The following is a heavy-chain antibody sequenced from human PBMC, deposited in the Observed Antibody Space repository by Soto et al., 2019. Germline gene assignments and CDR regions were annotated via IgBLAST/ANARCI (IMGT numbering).Heavy chain of an antibody. Sequence: QVQLVQSGAEVKKPGASVKVSCKASGYTFTSYGISWVRQAPGQGLEWMGWISAYNGNTNYAQKLQGRVTMTTDTTTTSAYMGLRSLQSCDTAVYDCARASDDYDSSGGQDYWRQGTLVTVSS. J-gene: IGHJ4*02. CDR1: GYTFTSYG. CDR3: ARASDDYDSSGGQDY. D-gene: IGHD3-22*01. CDR2: ISAYNGNT. V-gene: IGHV1-18*01.